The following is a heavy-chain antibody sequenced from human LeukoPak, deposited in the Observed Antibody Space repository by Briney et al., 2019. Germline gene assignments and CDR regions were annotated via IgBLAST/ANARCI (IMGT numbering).Heavy chain of an antibody. CDR3: AGNGGDKDSSAIS. J-gene: IGHJ5*02. V-gene: IGHV1-2*02. CDR2: INPNSGGT. Sequence: GASVKVSCKASGYTFTGYYMHWVRQAPGQGLEWMGWINPNSGGTNYAQKFQGRVTMTRDTSISTAYMELSRLRSDDTAVYYCAGNGGDKDSSAISWGQGTLVTVSS. D-gene: IGHD3-22*01. CDR1: GYTFTGYY.